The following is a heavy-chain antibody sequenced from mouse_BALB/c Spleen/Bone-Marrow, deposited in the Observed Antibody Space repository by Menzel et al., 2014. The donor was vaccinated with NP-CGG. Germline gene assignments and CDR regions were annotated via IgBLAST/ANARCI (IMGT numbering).Heavy chain of an antibody. J-gene: IGHJ1*01. CDR2: ISCYNGVA. CDR1: GYSFTGYY. V-gene: IGHV1S34*01. Sequence: LVQTGASVKISCKASGYSFTGYYMNWVKQSHGKSLEWVGYISCYNGVASYNRKFKDKATFTVDTSSSTAYMQFNSLTSEDSAVYYCARSQFWFFDVWGAGTTVTVSS. CDR3: ARSQFWFFDV.